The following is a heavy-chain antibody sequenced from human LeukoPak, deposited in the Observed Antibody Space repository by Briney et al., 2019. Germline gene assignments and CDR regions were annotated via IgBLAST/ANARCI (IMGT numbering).Heavy chain of an antibody. D-gene: IGHD2-15*01. Sequence: PSETLSLTCTVSGGSISSGDYYWSWIRQPPGKGLEWIGYIYYSGSTYYNPSLKSRVTISVDTSKNQFFLKLSSVTAADTAVYYCARAGSCSGGSCYSSHFFDYWGQGTLVTVSS. CDR3: ARAGSCSGGSCYSSHFFDY. CDR1: GGSISSGDYY. CDR2: IYYSGST. J-gene: IGHJ4*02. V-gene: IGHV4-30-4*01.